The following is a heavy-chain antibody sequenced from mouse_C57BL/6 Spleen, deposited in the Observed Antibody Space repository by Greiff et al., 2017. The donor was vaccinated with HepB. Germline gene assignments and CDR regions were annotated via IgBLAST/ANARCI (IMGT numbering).Heavy chain of an antibody. CDR3: TTSSSHWYFDV. V-gene: IGHV14-4*01. Sequence: EVKVVESGAELVRPGASVKLSCTASGFNIKDDYMHWVKQRPEQGLEWIGWIDPENGDTEYASKFKGKATISADTSSNTAYLQLSSLTSEDTAVYYCTTSSSHWYFDVWGTGTTVTVSS. CDR1: GFNIKDDY. D-gene: IGHD1-1*01. CDR2: IDPENGDT. J-gene: IGHJ1*03.